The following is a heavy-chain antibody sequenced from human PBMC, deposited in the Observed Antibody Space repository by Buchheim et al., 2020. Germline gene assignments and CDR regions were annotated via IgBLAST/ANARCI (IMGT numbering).Heavy chain of an antibody. Sequence: QVQLVQSGAEVKKPGSSVKVSCKASGGTFSSYAISWVRQVPGQGLEWMGRIIPILGMADYAQKFQGRVTITADKSTGTAYMELSSLRSEDTAVYYCARDQPNDCGGDCYLRYFDYWGQGTL. D-gene: IGHD2-21*02. CDR2: IIPILGMA. CDR3: ARDQPNDCGGDCYLRYFDY. V-gene: IGHV1-69*04. J-gene: IGHJ4*02. CDR1: GGTFSSYA.